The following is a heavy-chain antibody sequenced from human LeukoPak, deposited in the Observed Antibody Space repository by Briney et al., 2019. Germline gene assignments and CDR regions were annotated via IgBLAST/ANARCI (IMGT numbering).Heavy chain of an antibody. V-gene: IGHV4-39*07. Sequence: SETLSLTCSVSGGSISSGSYHWGRIRQTPGKGLEWIGSIFYSGSPYYNPSLKSRVAISMETSKNQFSLNLSSVTAADTAVYYCARLYSGSYSSLVDYWGQGTLVTVSS. CDR3: ARLYSGSYSSLVDY. CDR2: IFYSGSP. D-gene: IGHD1-26*01. J-gene: IGHJ4*02. CDR1: GGSISSGSYH.